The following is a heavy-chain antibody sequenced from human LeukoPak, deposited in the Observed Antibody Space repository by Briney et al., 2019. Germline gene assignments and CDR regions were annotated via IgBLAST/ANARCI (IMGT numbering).Heavy chain of an antibody. CDR3: ARGAMTTVTTPHY. J-gene: IGHJ4*02. CDR1: GYTFTSYD. D-gene: IGHD4-17*01. V-gene: IGHV1-8*01. CDR2: MNPNSGNT. Sequence: GASVKVSCKASGYTFTSYDINWVRQATGQGLAWMGWMNPNSGNTGYAQKFQGRVTMTRNTSISTAYMELSSLRSEDTAVYYCARGAMTTVTTPHYWGQGTLVTVSS.